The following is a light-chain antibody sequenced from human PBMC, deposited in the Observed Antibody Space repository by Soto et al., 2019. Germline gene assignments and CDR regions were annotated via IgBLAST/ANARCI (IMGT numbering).Light chain of an antibody. CDR1: QSINIC. J-gene: IGKJ2*01. V-gene: IGKV1-39*01. CDR2: GAS. Sequence: IQMTQSPSSLSASVGDSVTVTCRASQSINICLKWYQQKPGKAPTLLIYGASRLQSGVPSRFTAGGSRTDVTLTISSLQPEDFATYYCQQSYRSPYTCGQGTKLVIK. CDR3: QQSYRSPYT.